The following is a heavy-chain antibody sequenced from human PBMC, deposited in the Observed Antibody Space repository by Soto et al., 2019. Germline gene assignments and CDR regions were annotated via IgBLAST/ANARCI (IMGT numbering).Heavy chain of an antibody. CDR1: GGSIRSGGYY. CDR3: ARDHGYYDSSPPYYYYGMDV. D-gene: IGHD3-22*01. Sequence: PSETLSLTCTVSGGSIRSGGYYWSWIRQHPGKGLEWIGYIYYSGSTYYNPSLKSRVTISVDTSKNQFSLKLSSVTAADTAVYYCARDHGYYDSSPPYYYYGMDVWGQGTTVTVSS. CDR2: IYYSGST. V-gene: IGHV4-31*02. J-gene: IGHJ6*02.